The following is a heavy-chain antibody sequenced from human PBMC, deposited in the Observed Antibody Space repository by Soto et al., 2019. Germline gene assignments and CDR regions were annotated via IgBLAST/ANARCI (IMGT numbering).Heavy chain of an antibody. CDR2: ITITGDTT. Sequence: EVQLVESEGGLVQPGGSLRLSCEASGFIFTTSDMSWVRQAPGKGLEWISSITITGDTTHYADSVKGRFTISRDNSRNTVYLQKNSLRVDGTAVFYCAKGGGGDHGYWGQGTLVAVSS. V-gene: IGHV3-23*04. CDR1: GFIFTTSD. D-gene: IGHD2-21*02. CDR3: AKGGGGDHGY. J-gene: IGHJ4*02.